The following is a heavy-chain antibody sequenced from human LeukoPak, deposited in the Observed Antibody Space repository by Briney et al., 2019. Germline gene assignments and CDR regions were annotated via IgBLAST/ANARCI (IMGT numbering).Heavy chain of an antibody. CDR3: TAGSCGGDCSRWGSRPKIYYYYMDV. D-gene: IGHD2-21*01. CDR2: IRSKAYGGTT. J-gene: IGHJ6*03. CDR1: GFTSGDYA. V-gene: IGHV3-49*04. Sequence: GGSLRLSCTASGFTSGDYAMSWVRPAPEKGLEWVGFIRSKAYGGTTEYAASVKGRFPISRDDSKSIAYLQMNSLTTEDTAVYYCTAGSCGGDCSRWGSRPKIYYYYMDVWGKGTTVTVSS.